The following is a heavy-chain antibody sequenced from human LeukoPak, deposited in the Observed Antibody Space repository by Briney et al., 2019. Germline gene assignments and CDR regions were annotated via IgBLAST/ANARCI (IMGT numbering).Heavy chain of an antibody. Sequence: GESLKISCKCSGYSFTSYWICWVRQMRGKGLEWVGNIYPGDFDTRYSPSFQGQVTTSADKSISTAYLQWSSLKASDTAMYYCARLGVGVTFDYWGQGTLVTVSS. CDR3: ARLGVGVTFDY. V-gene: IGHV5-51*01. J-gene: IGHJ4*02. CDR1: GYSFTSYW. D-gene: IGHD2-15*01. CDR2: IYPGDFDT.